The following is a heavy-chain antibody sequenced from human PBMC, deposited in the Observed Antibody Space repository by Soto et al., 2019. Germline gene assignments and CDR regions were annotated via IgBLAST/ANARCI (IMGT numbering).Heavy chain of an antibody. V-gene: IGHV1-69*12. CDR3: ARDLLGLGSTYGDV. J-gene: IGHJ6*01. CDR2: IIPIDATV. Sequence: QVQLVQSGAEVKKPGSSVKVSCKASGGTFSNFALISWVRQAPGQGLEWMGGIIPIDATVNYAQKFQGRITLXAXEXXTTANMDLGSLSSEDTAVYYCARDLLGLGSTYGDVWGQGTTVTVSS. CDR1: GGTFSNFA. D-gene: IGHD3-10*01.